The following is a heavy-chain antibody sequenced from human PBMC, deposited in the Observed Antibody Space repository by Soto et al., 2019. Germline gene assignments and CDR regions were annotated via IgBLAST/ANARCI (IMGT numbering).Heavy chain of an antibody. CDR3: ARNFGNYVGMDV. V-gene: IGHV4-31*03. CDR1: GGSISSGGYY. D-gene: IGHD4-4*01. J-gene: IGHJ6*02. Sequence: TSETLSLTCTVSGGSISSGGYYWSWIRQHPGKGLEWIGYIYYSGSTYYNPSLKSRVTISVDTSKNQFSLKLSSVTAADTAVYYCARNFGNYVGMDVWGQGTTVTVSS. CDR2: IYYSGST.